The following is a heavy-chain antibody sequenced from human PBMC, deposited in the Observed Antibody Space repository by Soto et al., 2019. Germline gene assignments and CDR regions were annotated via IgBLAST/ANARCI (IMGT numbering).Heavy chain of an antibody. CDR2: ISYDGSNK. CDR1: GFTFSSYG. D-gene: IGHD2-2*02. Sequence: GGSLRLSCAASGFTFSSYGMHWVRQAPGKGLEWVAVISYDGSNKYYADSVKGRFTISRDNSKNTLYLQMNSLRAEDTAVYYCAKEGCYCSSTSCYSHCTHYFDYWGQGTLVTVSS. CDR3: AKEGCYCSSTSCYSHCTHYFDY. V-gene: IGHV3-30*18. J-gene: IGHJ4*02.